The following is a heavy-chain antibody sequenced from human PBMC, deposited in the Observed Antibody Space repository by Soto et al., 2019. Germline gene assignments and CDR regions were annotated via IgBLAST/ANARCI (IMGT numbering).Heavy chain of an antibody. J-gene: IGHJ6*02. CDR1: GYTFTSYY. CDR3: ARDRVAIFGVVNGYYYGMDV. D-gene: IGHD3-3*01. V-gene: IGHV1-46*01. Sequence: GASVKVCCKASGYTFTSYYMHWVRQAPAQGLEGMGIINPSGGSTRYAQKFQGRVTMTRDKSTSTVYMELSSLSSEDTAVYYCARDRVAIFGVVNGYYYGMDVWGQGTTVTVSS. CDR2: INPSGGST.